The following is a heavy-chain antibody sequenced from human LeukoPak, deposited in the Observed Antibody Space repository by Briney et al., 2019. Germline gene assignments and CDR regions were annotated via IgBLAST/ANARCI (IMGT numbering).Heavy chain of an antibody. D-gene: IGHD2-8*02. Sequence: GGSLRLSCTGSGFHFSNFGMHWVRQAPGKGLEWVTFIRYDGSTTYYADSVKGRFTISRDNSRNMVYLQMSSLKAEDTAVYYCAKEIYRTATTCQGNDAFHIWGQGTVVTVSS. CDR2: IRYDGSTT. CDR1: GFHFSNFG. V-gene: IGHV3-30*02. J-gene: IGHJ3*02. CDR3: AKEIYRTATTCQGNDAFHI.